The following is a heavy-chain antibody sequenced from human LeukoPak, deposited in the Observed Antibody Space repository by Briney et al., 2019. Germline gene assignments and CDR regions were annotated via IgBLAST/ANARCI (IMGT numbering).Heavy chain of an antibody. CDR3: ARDSPGRLLERYFDF. CDR2: VSSSGGTK. D-gene: IGHD6-6*01. Sequence: PGGSLRLSCAASGFSFSSYEMNWVRQAPGKGLEWVSYVSSSGGTKYYADSVKGRFTISRDNTKNSLYLEMNSLRAEDTAIYYCARDSPGRLLERYFDFWGQGTLVTVSS. J-gene: IGHJ4*02. CDR1: GFSFSSYE. V-gene: IGHV3-48*03.